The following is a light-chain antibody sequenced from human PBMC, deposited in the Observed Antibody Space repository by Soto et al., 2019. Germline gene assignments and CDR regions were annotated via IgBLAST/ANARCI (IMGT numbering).Light chain of an antibody. V-gene: IGLV2-8*01. CDR3: SSYAGSNKLGV. Sequence: QSALTQPPSASGSPGQSVTISCTGTSSDVGGYNYVSWYQQHPGKAPKLMIYEVSKRPSGVPDRFSGSKSGNTASLTVSGLQDEDEADYYCSSYAGSNKLGVFGTGTKLTVL. J-gene: IGLJ1*01. CDR1: SSDVGGYNY. CDR2: EVS.